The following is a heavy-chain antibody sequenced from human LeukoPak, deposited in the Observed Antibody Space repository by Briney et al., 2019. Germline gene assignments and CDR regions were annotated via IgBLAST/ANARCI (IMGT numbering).Heavy chain of an antibody. Sequence: SETLSLTCTVSGGSISSYYWSWIRQPPGKGLEWIGYIYYSGSTNYNPSLKSRVTISIDTSKNQFSLKLNSVTAADTAMYYCAKSGGYGLIDYWGQGTLVTVSS. CDR1: GGSISSYY. J-gene: IGHJ4*02. CDR2: IYYSGST. D-gene: IGHD1-26*01. V-gene: IGHV4-59*08. CDR3: AKSGGYGLIDY.